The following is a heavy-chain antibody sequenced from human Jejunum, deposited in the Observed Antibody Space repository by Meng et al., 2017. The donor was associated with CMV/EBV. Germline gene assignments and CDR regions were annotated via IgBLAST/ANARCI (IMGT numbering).Heavy chain of an antibody. CDR2: IRSKPYGETP. V-gene: IGHV3-49*04. CDR1: AYA. D-gene: IGHD4-17*01. J-gene: IGHJ6*02. Sequence: AYAMTGVRQGPGKGLGWVGSIRSKPYGETPYYAASVKGRFTISRDDSKGLAYLQMNSLTSEDTAVYYCTRDSPSVTTNNYFGMDVWGLGTSVTVSS. CDR3: TRDSPSVTTNNYFGMDV.